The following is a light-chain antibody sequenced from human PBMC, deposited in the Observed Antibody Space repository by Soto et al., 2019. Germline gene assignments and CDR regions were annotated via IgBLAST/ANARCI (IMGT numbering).Light chain of an antibody. CDR2: LNSDGSH. Sequence: QSVLTQSPSASASLGASVKLTCTLSSGHSSYAIAWHQQQPEKGPRYLMKLNSDGSHTKGDRIPDRFSGSSSGAERYLTISSLQYEDEADYYCQTWGTGIRVFGTGTKLTVL. CDR1: SGHSSYA. V-gene: IGLV4-69*01. CDR3: QTWGTGIRV. J-gene: IGLJ1*01.